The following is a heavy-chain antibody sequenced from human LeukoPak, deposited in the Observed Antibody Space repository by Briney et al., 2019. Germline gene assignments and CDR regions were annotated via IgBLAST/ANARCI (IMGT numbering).Heavy chain of an antibody. J-gene: IGHJ4*02. CDR2: IQYDGSDK. D-gene: IGHD3-22*01. CDR1: GFTFNNYF. Sequence: GGSLRLSCAASGFTFNNYFMHWVRQAPGKGLEWVALIQYDGSDKFYAAFVKGRFTISRDNTMNTLYLQMNSLRPEDTAVYYCAKEHRDSGSAFDSWGQGTLVTVSS. CDR3: AKEHRDSGSAFDS. V-gene: IGHV3-30*02.